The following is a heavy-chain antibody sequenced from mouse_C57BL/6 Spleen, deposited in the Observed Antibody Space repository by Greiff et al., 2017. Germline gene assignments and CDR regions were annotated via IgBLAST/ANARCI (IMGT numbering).Heavy chain of an antibody. CDR1: GFTFSDYY. V-gene: IGHV5-16*01. Sequence: EVKVVESEGGLVQPGSSMKLSCTASGFTFSDYYMAWVRQVPEKGLEWVANINYDGSSTYYLDSLKSRFIISRDNAKNILYLQMSSLKSEDTATYYCARDDDGYDYWGQGTTLTVSS. D-gene: IGHD2-3*01. CDR3: ARDDDGYDY. J-gene: IGHJ2*01. CDR2: INYDGSST.